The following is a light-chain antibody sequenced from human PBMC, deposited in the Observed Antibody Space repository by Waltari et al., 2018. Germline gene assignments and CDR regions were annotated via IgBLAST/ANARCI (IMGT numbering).Light chain of an antibody. J-gene: IGLJ2*01. Sequence: QSVLTQSPSASGTPGQRVTISCSGSSSNIGSNVVNWYQQLPGSAPKLLIQSNNQRPSGVPDRFSGSKSGTSASLAISGLQSADEADYYCAAWDDSLNGHVVFGGGTKLTVL. CDR2: SNN. CDR3: AAWDDSLNGHVV. V-gene: IGLV1-44*01. CDR1: SSNIGSNV.